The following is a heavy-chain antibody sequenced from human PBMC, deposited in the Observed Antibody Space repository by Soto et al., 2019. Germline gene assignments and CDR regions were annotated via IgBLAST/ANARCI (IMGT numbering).Heavy chain of an antibody. J-gene: IGHJ4*02. D-gene: IGHD2-15*01. CDR2: ISSSSTTI. Sequence: VQLVESGGGLVQPGGSLRLSCAASGFTFSSYNMNWVRQAPGKGLEWVSYISSSSTTIHYGDSVKGRFTISRDNANNSLYLQMNSLRAEDTAVYYCARGVGYCSGGSCYLDSWGQGTLVTVSS. CDR1: GFTFSSYN. CDR3: ARGVGYCSGGSCYLDS. V-gene: IGHV3-48*01.